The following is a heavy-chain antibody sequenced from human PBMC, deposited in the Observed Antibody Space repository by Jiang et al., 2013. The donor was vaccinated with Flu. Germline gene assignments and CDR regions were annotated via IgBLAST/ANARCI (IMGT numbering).Heavy chain of an antibody. CDR3: NREGGHYYDSSGFAPIDY. V-gene: IGHV4-39*07. CDR2: IYYSGST. J-gene: IGHJ4*02. Sequence: LLKPSETLSLTCTVSGDSISSSSYYWGWIRQPPGKGLEWIGSIYYSGSTYYNPSLKSRVTISVDAPKNQFSLKLSSVTAADTAVYYCNREGGHYYDSSGFAPIDYWGQGTLVTVSS. D-gene: IGHD3-22*01. CDR1: GDSISSSSYY.